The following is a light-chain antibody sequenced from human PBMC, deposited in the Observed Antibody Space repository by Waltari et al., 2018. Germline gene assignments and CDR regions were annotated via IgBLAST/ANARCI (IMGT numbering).Light chain of an antibody. CDR2: DAP. J-gene: IGKJ4*01. CDR1: QDIRKN. Sequence: DIQMTQSPSSLSASVGDRVTITCQASQDIRKNLNWFQQKPGKAPQVLIFDAPNSQAVVPSRFSGSGSVTDFAFTISSLQPEDSGTYYCQQYANLPLTFGGGTRVEIK. V-gene: IGKV1-33*01. CDR3: QQYANLPLT.